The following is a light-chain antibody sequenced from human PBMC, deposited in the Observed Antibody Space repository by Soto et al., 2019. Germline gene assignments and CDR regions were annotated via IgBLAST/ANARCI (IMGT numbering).Light chain of an antibody. CDR1: QSLLFSNGYHY. Sequence: DIVMTQSPLSLPVTPGEPASISCRSSQSLLFSNGYHYLDWYLQKPGQSPQLLIYLGSNRASGVPDRFSGSGSGTDFTLKISRVEAEDVWVYYCMQGVETPFTFGPGTKVDIK. CDR3: MQGVETPFT. CDR2: LGS. J-gene: IGKJ3*01. V-gene: IGKV2-28*01.